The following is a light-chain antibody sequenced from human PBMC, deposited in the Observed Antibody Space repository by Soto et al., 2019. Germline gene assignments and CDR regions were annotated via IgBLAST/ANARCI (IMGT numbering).Light chain of an antibody. J-gene: IGKJ5*01. Sequence: ELVLTQSPGTLSLSPGERATLSCRASQSVSSNYLAWYQQKPGQAPRLLVYGASTRATGIADRFSGSGSGTDFTLTISRLEPEDFAVYYCQQYGSSPRITFGQGTRLEIK. CDR3: QQYGSSPRIT. V-gene: IGKV3-20*01. CDR2: GAS. CDR1: QSVSSNY.